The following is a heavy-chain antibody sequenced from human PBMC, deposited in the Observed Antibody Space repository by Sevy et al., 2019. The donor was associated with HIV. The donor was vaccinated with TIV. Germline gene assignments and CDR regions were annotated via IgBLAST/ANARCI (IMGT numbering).Heavy chain of an antibody. CDR2: ISGSGGST. Sequence: GESLKISCAASGFTFSSYAMSWVRQAPGKGLEWVSAISGSGGSTYYADSVKGRFTISRDNSKNTLDLQMNSLRAEDTAVYYCAKGLYAFDIWGQGTMVTVSS. J-gene: IGHJ3*02. CDR1: GFTFSSYA. CDR3: AKGLYAFDI. V-gene: IGHV3-23*01.